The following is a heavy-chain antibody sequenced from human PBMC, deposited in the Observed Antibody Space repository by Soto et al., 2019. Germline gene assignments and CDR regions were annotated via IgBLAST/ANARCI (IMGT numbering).Heavy chain of an antibody. CDR2: IYSSGSA. CDR3: ARGGTRSADLPTY. CDR1: GDSINNYY. V-gene: IGHV4-4*07. Sequence: VRLQESGPGLVEPSETLSLTCSVSGDSINNYYWSWIRQPAGKGLEWIGRIYSSGSANYNPSLKTRGTMSVDTSKNQVFLSVTSVTAADTAVYFCARGGTRSADLPTYWGQGIQVIVS. D-gene: IGHD1-1*01. J-gene: IGHJ4*02.